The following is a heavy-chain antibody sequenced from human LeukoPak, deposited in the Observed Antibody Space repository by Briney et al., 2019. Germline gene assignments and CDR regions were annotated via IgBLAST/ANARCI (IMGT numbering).Heavy chain of an antibody. J-gene: IGHJ6*03. CDR1: GFTVSSNY. CDR2: IYSGGST. CDR3: ARGRDSLYYCYMDV. Sequence: PGGSLRLSCAASGFTVSSNYMSWVRQAPGKGLEWVSVIYSGGSTYYADYVKGRFTISRDNSKNKLYLQMNSLRAEDTAVYYCARGRDSLYYCYMDVWGKGTTVTVSS. V-gene: IGHV3-66*02. D-gene: IGHD5-18*01.